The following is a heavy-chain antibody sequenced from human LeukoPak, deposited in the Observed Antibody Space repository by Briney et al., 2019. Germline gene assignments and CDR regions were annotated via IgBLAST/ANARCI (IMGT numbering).Heavy chain of an antibody. CDR1: GGTFSSYA. Sequence: ASVKVSCKASGGTFSSYAISWVRQAPGQGLEWMGGIIPIFGTANYAQKFQGRVTITADKSTSTAYMGLSSLRSKDTAVYYCARGRGYSYGYPASYYYYYMDVWGKGTTVTVSS. D-gene: IGHD5-18*01. CDR3: ARGRGYSYGYPASYYYYYMDV. CDR2: IIPIFGTA. V-gene: IGHV1-69*06. J-gene: IGHJ6*03.